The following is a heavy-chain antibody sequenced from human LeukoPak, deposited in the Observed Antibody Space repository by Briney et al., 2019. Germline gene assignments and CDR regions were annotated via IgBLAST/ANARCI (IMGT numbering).Heavy chain of an antibody. Sequence: GGSLSLSCAASGFTFSSYAMHWVRQAPGKGLEWVAVISYDGSNKYYADSVKGRFTISRDNSKNTLYLQMNSLRAEDTAVYYCARVSIASSWYQGVDYWGQGTLVTVSS. D-gene: IGHD6-13*01. J-gene: IGHJ4*02. V-gene: IGHV3-30*04. CDR1: GFTFSSYA. CDR3: ARVSIASSWYQGVDY. CDR2: ISYDGSNK.